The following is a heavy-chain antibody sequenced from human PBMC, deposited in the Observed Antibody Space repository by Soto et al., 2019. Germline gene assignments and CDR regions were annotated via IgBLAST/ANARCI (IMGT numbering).Heavy chain of an antibody. CDR3: VRVLKSIGWDNDVFDI. D-gene: IGHD6-19*01. CDR2: IDTYGSAT. Sequence: RLSCAASGFSLSVYWMHWVRQAPGKGLAWVSRIDTYGSATKYADSVEGRFSISKDNAENTLYLQMNNLRADDTAVYYCVRVLKSIGWDNDVFDIWGQGTMVTVS. CDR1: GFSLSVYW. V-gene: IGHV3-74*01. J-gene: IGHJ3*02.